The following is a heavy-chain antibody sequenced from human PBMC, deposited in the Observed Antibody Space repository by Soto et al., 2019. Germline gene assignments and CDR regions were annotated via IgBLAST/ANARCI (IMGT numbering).Heavy chain of an antibody. J-gene: IGHJ4*02. CDR3: AIQHPLDSSAWYN. V-gene: IGHV5-51*01. CDR1: GYSFTNYW. D-gene: IGHD6-19*01. CDR2: IYPGDSDT. Sequence: GESLKISCNASGYSFTNYWIGWVRQMTGKGLEWMVTIYPGDSDTRYSPSFQGQVTFSVDKSINTAYLHWTSLKASDTAIYYCAIQHPLDSSAWYNWGQGTLVTVSS.